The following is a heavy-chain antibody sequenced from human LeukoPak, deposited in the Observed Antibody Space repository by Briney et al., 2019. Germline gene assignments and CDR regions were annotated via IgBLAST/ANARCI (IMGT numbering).Heavy chain of an antibody. Sequence: SETLSLTCSVSGGSISSSSYFWGWIRQPPGKGLEWIASVHYSGSTYYNPSLKSRVTISIDTSKNQFSLKLSSVTAADTAVYYCARVDDYWGQGTLVTVSS. J-gene: IGHJ4*02. D-gene: IGHD5-12*01. CDR2: VHYSGST. CDR3: ARVDDY. V-gene: IGHV4-39*01. CDR1: GGSISSSSYF.